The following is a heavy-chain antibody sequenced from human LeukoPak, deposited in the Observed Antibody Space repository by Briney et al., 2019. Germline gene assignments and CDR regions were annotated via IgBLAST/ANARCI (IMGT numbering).Heavy chain of an antibody. D-gene: IGHD3-10*01. J-gene: IGHJ4*02. V-gene: IGHV4-4*02. CDR2: IYHSGST. Sequence: SETLSLTCGVSGGSISSSNWWSWVRQPPGKGLEWIGEIYHSGSTNYNPSLKSRVTISVDKSKNQFSLKLSSMTPADTAVYYCARDPGSGSVDYWGQGTLVTVSS. CDR3: ARDPGSGSVDY. CDR1: GGSISSSNW.